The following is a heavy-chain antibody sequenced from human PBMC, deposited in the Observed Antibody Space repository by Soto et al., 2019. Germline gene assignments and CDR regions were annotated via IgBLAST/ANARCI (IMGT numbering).Heavy chain of an antibody. D-gene: IGHD2-2*01. Sequence: GGSLRLSCAASGFTFSSYAMSWVLQAPGKGLEWVSAISGSGGSTDYADSEKGRFTISRDNSKNTLYLQMNSLRAEDTAVYYCAKYLGYCSSTSCLFDYWGQRTLVTVST. J-gene: IGHJ4*02. CDR2: ISGSGGST. CDR3: AKYLGYCSSTSCLFDY. V-gene: IGHV3-23*01. CDR1: GFTFSSYA.